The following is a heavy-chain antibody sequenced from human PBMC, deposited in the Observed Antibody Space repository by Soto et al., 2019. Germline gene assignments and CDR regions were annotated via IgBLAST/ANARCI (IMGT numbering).Heavy chain of an antibody. CDR1: GFTFDDYS. J-gene: IGHJ4*02. CDR2: ISWNSGSI. D-gene: IGHD3-9*01. V-gene: IGHV3-9*01. CDR3: AKDRQNKYVDTFTGYYRPYIDH. Sequence: EVQLVESGGGLVQPGRSLRLSCAASGFTFDDYSMHWVRQAPGKGLEWVSGISWNSGSIGYADSVKGRFTICRDKAKNSLYLQMNSLSAEDTALYYCAKDRQNKYVDTFTGYYRPYIDHWGEGTLVTDSS.